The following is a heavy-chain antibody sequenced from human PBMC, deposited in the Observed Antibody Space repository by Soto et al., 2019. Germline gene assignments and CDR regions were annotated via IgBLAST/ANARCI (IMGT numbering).Heavy chain of an antibody. CDR3: AKARADYYDSSGYPVDY. D-gene: IGHD3-22*01. Sequence: SLRLSCAASGFTFSSYAMSWVRQAPGKGLEWVSAISGSGGSTYYADSVKGRFTISRDNSKNTLYLQMNNLRAEDTAVHYCAKARADYYDSSGYPVDYWGQGTLVTVSS. V-gene: IGHV3-23*01. CDR2: ISGSGGST. CDR1: GFTFSSYA. J-gene: IGHJ4*02.